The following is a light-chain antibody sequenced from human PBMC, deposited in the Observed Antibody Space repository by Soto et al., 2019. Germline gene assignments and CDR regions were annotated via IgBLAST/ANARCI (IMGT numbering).Light chain of an antibody. CDR1: QSVPKNY. J-gene: IGKJ1*01. V-gene: IGKV3-20*01. CDR2: GPS. Sequence: EIVLTQSPGTLSLSPGERATLSCRASQSVPKNYLAWYQHEPGQAPRLLIYGPSSRATGIPDRFSGSGSGTDFTLSISRLEPEDFAVYYCHQYATSPQTFGQGTKVEIK. CDR3: HQYATSPQT.